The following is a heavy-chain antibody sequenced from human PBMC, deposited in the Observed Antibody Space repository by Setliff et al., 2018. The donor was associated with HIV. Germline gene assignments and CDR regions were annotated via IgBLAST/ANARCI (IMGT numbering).Heavy chain of an antibody. CDR1: EFIILANK. CDR2: ISPDNGAA. Sequence: ASVKVSCKATEFIILANKMNWVRQAPGQGLEWIGRISPDNGAAEYAPQFQGRVIMTVDTSISTAYLEIPRLTSDDAAVYYCALPRVFDSFHVWGQGTRVTVSS. J-gene: IGHJ3*01. CDR3: ALPRVFDSFHV. V-gene: IGHV1-2*06.